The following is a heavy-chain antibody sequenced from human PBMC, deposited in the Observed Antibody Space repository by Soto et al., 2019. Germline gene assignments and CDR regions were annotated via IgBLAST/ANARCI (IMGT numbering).Heavy chain of an antibody. J-gene: IGHJ5*02. V-gene: IGHV3-23*01. CDR3: AKDRGAGWLQSRGWFDP. Sequence: EVQLLESGGGLVQPGGSLRLSCAASGFTFSSYAMSWVHQAPGKGLEWVSAISGSGGSTYYADSVKGRFTISRDISKNTMDLQMNSLRAEDTAVYYGAKDRGAGWLQSRGWFDPWGQGTLVTVSS. CDR2: ISGSGGST. D-gene: IGHD5-12*01. CDR1: GFTFSSYA.